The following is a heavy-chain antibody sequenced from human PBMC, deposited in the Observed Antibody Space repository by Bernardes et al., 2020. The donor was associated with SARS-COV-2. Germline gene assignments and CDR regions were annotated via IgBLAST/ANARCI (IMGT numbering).Heavy chain of an antibody. D-gene: IGHD3-16*01. CDR2: INRRSNTI. CDR3: VRDGGRAGEFDY. V-gene: IGHV3-48*01. J-gene: IGHJ4*02. CDR1: GFSVSSYN. Sequence: GGYLRRSSKVSGFSVSSYNMDWVRQAPGEGLEWVSYINRRSNTIYYADSVKGRFTISRDNAKGSLYLQMNGLRAEDTAIYYCVRDGGRAGEFDYWGRGTLVTVSS.